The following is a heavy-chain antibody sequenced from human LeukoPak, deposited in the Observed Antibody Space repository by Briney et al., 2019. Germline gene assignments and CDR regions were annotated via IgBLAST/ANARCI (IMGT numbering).Heavy chain of an antibody. V-gene: IGHV4-59*08. Sequence: PSETLSLTCTVSGSSMNNYYWTWIRQSPGKELEWIGYFHYTRNTNYNPSLRGRVTMSADTSKNQFSLKLNSVTAADTAVYYCARRARATAGGDYFDYWGQGTLVTVSS. D-gene: IGHD6-13*01. J-gene: IGHJ4*02. CDR1: GSSMNNYY. CDR2: FHYTRNT. CDR3: ARRARATAGGDYFDY.